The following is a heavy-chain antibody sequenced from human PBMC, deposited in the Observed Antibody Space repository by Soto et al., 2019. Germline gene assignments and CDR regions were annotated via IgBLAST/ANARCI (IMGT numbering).Heavy chain of an antibody. D-gene: IGHD3-9*01. Sequence: ASVKVSCKASGYTFSSYGINWVRQAPGQGLEWLGWISPYLDITKYSQKLQGRVTITADTSSSTAYMELSSLRSEDTAVYYCARVRHAQYYDILTPLGPSPYNWFDPWGQGTLVTVSS. CDR3: ARVRHAQYYDILTPLGPSPYNWFDP. V-gene: IGHV1-18*01. J-gene: IGHJ5*02. CDR1: GYTFSSYG. CDR2: ISPYLDIT.